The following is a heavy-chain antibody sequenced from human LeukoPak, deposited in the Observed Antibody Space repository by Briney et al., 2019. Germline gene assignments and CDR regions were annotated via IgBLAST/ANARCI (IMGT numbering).Heavy chain of an antibody. CDR2: INHSGST. D-gene: IGHD2-21*01. J-gene: IGHJ4*02. Sequence: SETLSLTCAVYGASFSGYYWSWIRQPPGKGLEWIGEINHSGSTNYNPSLKSRVTISVDTSKNQFSLKLSSVTAADTAVYYCARSRSRPLLPPLPKSQYYFDYWGQGTLVTVSS. CDR3: ARSRSRPLLPPLPKSQYYFDY. V-gene: IGHV4-34*01. CDR1: GASFSGYY.